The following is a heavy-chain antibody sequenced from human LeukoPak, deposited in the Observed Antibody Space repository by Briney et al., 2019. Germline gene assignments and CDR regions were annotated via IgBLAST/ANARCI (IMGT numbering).Heavy chain of an antibody. CDR3: ARTSPNNGAFDM. Sequence: PSESLSLTCTVPGGSISSGGYCGGWVRQQGGGGRECIGYIYSRWSTYSHPSLNRRVTMSVDPSKNQFSLKLSSVTAADTAAYYCARTSPNNGAFDMWGQGTVVTVSS. V-gene: IGHV4-31*03. CDR2: IYSRWST. J-gene: IGHJ3*02. CDR1: GGSISSGGYC. D-gene: IGHD1/OR15-1a*01.